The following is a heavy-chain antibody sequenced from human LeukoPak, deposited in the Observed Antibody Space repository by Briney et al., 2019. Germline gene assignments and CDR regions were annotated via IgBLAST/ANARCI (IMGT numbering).Heavy chain of an antibody. J-gene: IGHJ4*02. CDR1: GFTFDDYA. CDR2: ISWYSGYI. V-gene: IGHV3-9*03. CDR3: AKGGRFFDWGGGLGFDY. D-gene: IGHD3-9*01. Sequence: GGSLRLSCAASGFTFDDYAMHWVRQAPGKGLEWVSGISWYSGYIAYADSVKGRFTISRDNAKNSLYLQMNSLRAEDMALYYCAKGGRFFDWGGGLGFDYWGQGTLVTVSS.